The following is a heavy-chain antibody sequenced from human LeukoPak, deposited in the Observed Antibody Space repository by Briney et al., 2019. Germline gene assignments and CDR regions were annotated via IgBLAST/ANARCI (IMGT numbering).Heavy chain of an antibody. CDR1: GYTFTGYY. CDR3: AETGGSSGWYYFDY. Sequence: ASVKVSCKASGYTFTGYYMHWVRQAPGQGLEWMGWINPNSGGTNYAQKFQGRVTMTRDTSISTAYMELSRLRSDDTAVYYCAETGGSSGWYYFDYWGQGTLVTVSS. V-gene: IGHV1-2*02. D-gene: IGHD6-19*01. CDR2: INPNSGGT. J-gene: IGHJ4*02.